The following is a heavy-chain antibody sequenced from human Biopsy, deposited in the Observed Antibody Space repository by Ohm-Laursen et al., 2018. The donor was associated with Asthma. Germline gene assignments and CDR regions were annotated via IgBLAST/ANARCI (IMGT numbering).Heavy chain of an antibody. J-gene: IGHJ4*02. CDR1: GFTVSRDH. D-gene: IGHD3-22*01. CDR3: ARGDSSNWSHYYFDY. Sequence: SLRLSCSASGFTVSRDHMFWVRQAPGKGLEWVSVIYSGGTSHTADSVRGRFTISRDYSKNTLYLQMHSLRAEDTAVYYCARGDSSNWSHYYFDYWGQGTLVTVSS. CDR2: IYSGGTS. V-gene: IGHV3-53*01.